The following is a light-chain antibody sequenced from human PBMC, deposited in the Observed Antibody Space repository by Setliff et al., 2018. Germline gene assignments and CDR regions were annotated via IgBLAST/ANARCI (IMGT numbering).Light chain of an antibody. Sequence: QSVLAQPASVSGSPGQSITISCTGTSGDVGGYDYVSWYQQHPGKAPKLMIYDVSNRPSGVSNRFSGSKSGNTASLTISGLQAEDEADYYCGSYTSINTLLYIFGTGNKGTVL. CDR2: DVS. CDR1: SGDVGGYDY. J-gene: IGLJ1*01. V-gene: IGLV2-14*01. CDR3: GSYTSINTLLYI.